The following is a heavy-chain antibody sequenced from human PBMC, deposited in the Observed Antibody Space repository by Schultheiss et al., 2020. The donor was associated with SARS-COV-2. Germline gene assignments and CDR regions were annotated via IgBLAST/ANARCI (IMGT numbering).Heavy chain of an antibody. CDR1: GFTFSSYA. D-gene: IGHD6-13*01. CDR3: AKDYAAAAHFDY. CDR2: IWYDGSNK. J-gene: IGHJ4*02. V-gene: IGHV3-33*06. Sequence: GGSLRLSCAASGFTFSSYAMHWVRQAPGKGLEWVAVIWYDGSNKYYADSVKGRFTISRDNSKNTLYLQMNSLRAEDTAVYFCAKDYAAAAHFDYWGQGTLVTVSS.